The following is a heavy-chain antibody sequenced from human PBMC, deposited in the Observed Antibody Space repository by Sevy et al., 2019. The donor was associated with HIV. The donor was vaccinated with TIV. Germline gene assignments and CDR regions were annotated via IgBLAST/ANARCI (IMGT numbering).Heavy chain of an antibody. V-gene: IGHV3-23*01. CDR2: ISGSGGST. D-gene: IGHD3-22*01. CDR3: AKDYYAGSGYYPQGAFDI. CDR1: GFTFTDYA. Sequence: GGSLRLSCAASGFTFTDYAMNWVRQAPGKGLEGVSCISGSGGSTFYADSVKGRFTISRDNSKNTLYLQMNSLRAEDTAVYYCAKDYYAGSGYYPQGAFDIWGQGTMVTVSS. J-gene: IGHJ3*02.